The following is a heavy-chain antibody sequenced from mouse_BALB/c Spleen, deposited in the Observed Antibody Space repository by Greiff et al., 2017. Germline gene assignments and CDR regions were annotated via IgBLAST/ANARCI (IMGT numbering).Heavy chain of an antibody. V-gene: IGHV5-9-3*01. J-gene: IGHJ2*01. Sequence: EVKLMESGGGLVKPGGSLKLSCAASGFTFSSYAMSWVRQTPEKRLEWVATISSGGSYTYYPDSVKGRFTISRDNAKNTLYLQMSSLRSEDTAMYYCATTVTNFDYWGQGTTLTVSS. D-gene: IGHD4-1*02. CDR3: ATTVTNFDY. CDR1: GFTFSSYA. CDR2: ISSGGSYT.